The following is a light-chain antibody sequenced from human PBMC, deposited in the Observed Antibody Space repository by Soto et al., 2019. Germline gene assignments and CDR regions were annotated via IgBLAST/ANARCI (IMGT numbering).Light chain of an antibody. Sequence: DIVVTQSPGALSLSTGDRATLSCRASQSVSSSYLAWYQQKPGQAPRLLIYGASNRATGIPDRFSGSGSGTDFTLTISRLEPEDFAVYYCQQYGSSSITFGQGTRLEIK. V-gene: IGKV3-20*01. CDR3: QQYGSSSIT. J-gene: IGKJ5*01. CDR1: QSVSSSY. CDR2: GAS.